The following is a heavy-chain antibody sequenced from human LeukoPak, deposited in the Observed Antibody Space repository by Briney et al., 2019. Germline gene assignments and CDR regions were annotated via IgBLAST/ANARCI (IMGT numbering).Heavy chain of an antibody. J-gene: IGHJ6*03. Sequence: GGSLRLSCAASGFTVSSNYMSWVRQTPGKGLEWVSIIYSGGSTFYADSVKGRFTISRDNSKNTLYLQMNSLRAEDTAVYYCARDMGSTVIVYYYYYYMDVWGKGTTVTVSS. V-gene: IGHV3-53*01. D-gene: IGHD4-17*01. CDR2: IYSGGST. CDR1: GFTVSSNY. CDR3: ARDMGSTVIVYYYYYYMDV.